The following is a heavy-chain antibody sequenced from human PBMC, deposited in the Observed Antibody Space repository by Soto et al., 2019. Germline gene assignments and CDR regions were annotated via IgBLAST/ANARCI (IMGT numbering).Heavy chain of an antibody. CDR3: ARGDYGTGGYPFPYFDY. J-gene: IGHJ4*02. Sequence: HEHLVQSGAEVKRPGASLKVSCKASGYSFTGYYIHRVRQAPGQGLEWMGWINPDSGATNYAQNLQGRVTLASDTSISTASMDLTSLTSDDTAVYYCARGDYGTGGYPFPYFDYWGQGTLVIVSS. D-gene: IGHD2-8*02. CDR1: GYSFTGYY. CDR2: INPDSGAT. V-gene: IGHV1-2*02.